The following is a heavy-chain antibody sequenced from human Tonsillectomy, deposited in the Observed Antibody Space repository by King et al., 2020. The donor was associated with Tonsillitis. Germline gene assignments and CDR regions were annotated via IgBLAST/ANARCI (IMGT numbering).Heavy chain of an antibody. V-gene: IGHV3-30*18. CDR1: GFTFSYYG. CDR3: AKDFTVSTAGYYHMDV. Sequence: QVQLVESGGGVVQPGMSLRLSCAVSGFTFSYYGMHWVRQAPGKGLEWVAIISYDGSIKYYADSVKGRFTISRDNSKNTLYLQMISLRAEDTAVYYCAKDFTVSTAGYYHMDVWGQGTTVTVSS. CDR2: ISYDGSIK. J-gene: IGHJ6*02. D-gene: IGHD4-17*01.